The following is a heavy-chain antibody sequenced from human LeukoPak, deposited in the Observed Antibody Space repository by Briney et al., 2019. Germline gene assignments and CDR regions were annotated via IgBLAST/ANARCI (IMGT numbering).Heavy chain of an antibody. CDR2: INPDSGGT. V-gene: IGHV1-2*02. J-gene: IGHJ3*01. Sequence: ASVRVSCKASGFTFFTDSYVHWVRQAPGQGLEWMGWINPDSGGTNNAQKFQGRVTMTRDTSISTAYMELSRLRSDDTAVYYCARTFYDTLDSDAFDFWGQGTMVIVSS. CDR1: GFTFFTDSY. D-gene: IGHD2/OR15-2a*01. CDR3: ARTFYDTLDSDAFDF.